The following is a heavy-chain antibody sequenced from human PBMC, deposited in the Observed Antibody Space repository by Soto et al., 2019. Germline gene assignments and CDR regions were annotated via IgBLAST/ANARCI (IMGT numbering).Heavy chain of an antibody. V-gene: IGHV4-31*03. CDR3: ARGYRQSGYSSSWVFDY. J-gene: IGHJ4*02. D-gene: IGHD6-13*01. CDR1: GGSINSGGYY. Sequence: QVQLRESGPGLVKPSQTLSLTCTVSGGSINSGGYYWNWIRQHPGKGLEWIGYMYYSGSTYYNPFLMSRGIISADTSGNHFALKLSSVTAADTAVYFCARGYRQSGYSSSWVFDYWGQGTLVNVSS. CDR2: MYYSGST.